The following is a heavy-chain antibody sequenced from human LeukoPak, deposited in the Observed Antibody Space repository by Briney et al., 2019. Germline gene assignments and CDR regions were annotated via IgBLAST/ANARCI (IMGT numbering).Heavy chain of an antibody. D-gene: IGHD3-22*01. CDR2: IKQDGSEK. J-gene: IGHJ4*02. V-gene: IGHV3-7*01. Sequence: GGSLRLSCAASGFRFSTYWMNWVRQAPGKGLEWVATIKQDGSEKYYVDSVKGRFPISKDNAENSLYLQMNALRAEDTAVYYCARDGYYDSSAIDYWGQGTLVTVSS. CDR1: GFRFSTYW. CDR3: ARDGYYDSSAIDY.